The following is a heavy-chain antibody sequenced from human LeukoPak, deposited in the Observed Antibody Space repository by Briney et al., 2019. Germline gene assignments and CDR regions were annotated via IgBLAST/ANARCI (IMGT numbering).Heavy chain of an antibody. Sequence: PGGSLRLSCAASGFSFSTYWMHWVRQAPGKGLVWVSLIDTDGSSTYYADSVKGRFTISRDNSKNTLYLQMNNLRVEDTAVYYCASEYWSGYSNFDYWGQGTLVTVSS. D-gene: IGHD3-3*01. J-gene: IGHJ4*02. CDR3: ASEYWSGYSNFDY. V-gene: IGHV3-74*01. CDR1: GFSFSTYW. CDR2: IDTDGSST.